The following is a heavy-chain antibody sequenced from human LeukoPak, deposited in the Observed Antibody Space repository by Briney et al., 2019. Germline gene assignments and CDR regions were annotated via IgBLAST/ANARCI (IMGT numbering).Heavy chain of an antibody. CDR2: IIPIFGIA. V-gene: IGHV1-69*04. CDR1: GGTFSSYA. CDR3: ARGYYDREAFDI. D-gene: IGHD3-22*01. Sequence: ASVKVFCKASGGTFSSYAISWERQAPGQGLEWMGRIIPIFGIANYAQKFQGRVTITADKSTSTAYMELSSLRSEDTAVYYCARGYYDREAFDIWGQGTMVTVSS. J-gene: IGHJ3*02.